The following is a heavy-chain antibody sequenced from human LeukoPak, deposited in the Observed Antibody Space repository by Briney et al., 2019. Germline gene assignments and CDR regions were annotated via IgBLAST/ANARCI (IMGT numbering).Heavy chain of an antibody. CDR3: ARGTMDYYYYYMDV. J-gene: IGHJ6*03. V-gene: IGHV3-7*04. CDR1: GFTFSSYW. CDR2: IKQDGSEK. Sequence: GSLRLSCAASGFTFSSYWMSWVRQAPGKGLEWVANIKQDGSEKYYVDSVKGRFTISRDNAKNSLYLQMNSLRAEDTAVYYCARGTMDYYYYYMDVWGKGTTVTVSS.